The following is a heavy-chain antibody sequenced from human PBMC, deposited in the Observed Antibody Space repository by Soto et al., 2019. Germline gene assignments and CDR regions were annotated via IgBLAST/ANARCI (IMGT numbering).Heavy chain of an antibody. CDR3: ARDSSSGRV. J-gene: IGHJ4*02. Sequence: GLSLRLSCAPSAFTFSSYYMNCVRQAPGTGLEWVSSIGSRSSYIYSADSVKGRFTISRDNAKDSLYHQKNNLRPEHTAGYSDARDSSSGRVWGQGSVV. CDR1: AFTFSSYY. CDR2: IGSRSSYI. D-gene: IGHD6-19*01. V-gene: IGHV3-21*01.